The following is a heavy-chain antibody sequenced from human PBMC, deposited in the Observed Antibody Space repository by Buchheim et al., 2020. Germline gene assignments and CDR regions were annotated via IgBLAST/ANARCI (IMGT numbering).Heavy chain of an antibody. CDR1: GFTFSSYG. V-gene: IGHV3-30*18. J-gene: IGHJ5*02. Sequence: QVQLVESGGGVVQPGRSLRLSCAASGFTFSSYGMHWVRQAPGKGLEMGAVIAFDGSNKYYADSVKGRFTISRYNSKNTLHLQMNSLRAEYTAVYYCAKGAAAGTYNWFDPWGQGTL. D-gene: IGHD6-13*01. CDR2: IAFDGSNK. CDR3: AKGAAAGTYNWFDP.